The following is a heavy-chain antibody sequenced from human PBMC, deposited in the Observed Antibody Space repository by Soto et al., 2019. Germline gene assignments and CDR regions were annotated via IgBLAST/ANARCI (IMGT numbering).Heavy chain of an antibody. V-gene: IGHV1-3*01. CDR1: GYTFSTYA. D-gene: IGHD1-1*01. Sequence: ASVKVSCKASGYTFSTYALHWVRQAPGQGLEWMGRINGGNGHTRYSQKFKDRVTISRDTPASTAYMELSGLRSEDTAVYYCARGKGMEENYYYYGMDVWG. CDR3: ARGKGMEENYYYYGMDV. J-gene: IGHJ6*02. CDR2: INGGNGHT.